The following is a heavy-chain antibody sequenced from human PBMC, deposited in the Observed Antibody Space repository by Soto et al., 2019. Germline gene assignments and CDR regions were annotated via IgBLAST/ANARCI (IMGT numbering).Heavy chain of an antibody. CDR3: AKVPTGEMATVFRAFDI. CDR2: ISGSGGST. Sequence: ELQLLESGGGLVQPGGSLRLSCVASEFTFSSYAMSWVRQAPGKGLEWVSAISGSGGSTYYADSVKGRFAVSRDNSKSTLYLQMNSLRDDDTAVYYCAKVPTGEMATVFRAFDIWGQGTMVTVSS. D-gene: IGHD4-4*01. V-gene: IGHV3-23*01. J-gene: IGHJ3*02. CDR1: EFTFSSYA.